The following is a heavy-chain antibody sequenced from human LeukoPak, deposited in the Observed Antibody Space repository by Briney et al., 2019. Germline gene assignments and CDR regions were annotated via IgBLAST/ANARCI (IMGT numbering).Heavy chain of an antibody. J-gene: IGHJ4*02. CDR3: AKSDSGWPNYFDY. D-gene: IGHD6-19*01. CDR2: ISYDGSNK. V-gene: IGHV3-30*18. CDR1: VFTFSCYC. Sequence: GRTLGLSHAASVFTFSCYCMHGVREAPGKGLECVAVISYDGSNKYYADSVKGRFTISRDNSKTTLYLQMNSLRAEDTAVYYCAKSDSGWPNYFDYWGQGTLVTVSS.